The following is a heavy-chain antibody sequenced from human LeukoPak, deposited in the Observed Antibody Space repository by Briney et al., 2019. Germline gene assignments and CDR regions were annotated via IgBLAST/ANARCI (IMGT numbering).Heavy chain of an antibody. CDR2: IYTSGST. CDR1: GGSISSYY. CDR3: ARGGSGVVAATYYYYYMDV. D-gene: IGHD2-15*01. J-gene: IGHJ6*03. Sequence: PSETLSLTCTVSGGSISSYYWSWIRQPAGKGLEWIGRIYTSGSTNYNPSLKSRVTLSVDTSKNQFSLKLSSVTAADTAVYYCARGGSGVVAATYYYYYMDVWGKGTTVTVSS. V-gene: IGHV4-4*07.